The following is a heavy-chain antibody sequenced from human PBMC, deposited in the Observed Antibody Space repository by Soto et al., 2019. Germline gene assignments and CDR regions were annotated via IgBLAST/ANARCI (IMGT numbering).Heavy chain of an antibody. CDR1: GGSISSSSYY. J-gene: IGHJ5*02. V-gene: IGHV4-39*01. Sequence: QLQLQESGPGLVKPSETLSLTCTVSGGSISSSSYYWGWIRQPPGKGLEWIGSIYYSGSTYYNPSLKSRVTIPVDTSKTQSSLKWSSVTAAETVGYYCARRVMGYCSGGSGYWGWFDPWGQGTLVPSPQ. CDR2: IYYSGST. D-gene: IGHD2-15*01. CDR3: ARRVMGYCSGGSGYWGWFDP.